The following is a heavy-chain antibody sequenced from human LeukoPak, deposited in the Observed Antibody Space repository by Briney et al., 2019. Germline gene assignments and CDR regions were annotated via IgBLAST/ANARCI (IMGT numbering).Heavy chain of an antibody. V-gene: IGHV1-24*01. CDR2: FDPEDGET. CDR1: GYTLTELS. D-gene: IGHD3-22*01. Sequence: ASVKVSCKVSGYTLTELSMHWVRQAPGKGLEWMGGFDPEDGETIYAQKFQGRVTITADESTSTAYMELSSLRSEDTAVYYCARDEYDSSGYYHYWGQGTLVTVSS. J-gene: IGHJ4*02. CDR3: ARDEYDSSGYYHY.